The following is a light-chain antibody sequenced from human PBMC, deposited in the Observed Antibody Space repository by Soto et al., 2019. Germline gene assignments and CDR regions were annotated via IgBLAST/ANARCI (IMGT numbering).Light chain of an antibody. Sequence: QSALTQPASVSGSPGQSITISCTGTSSDVGSYNFVSWYQQHPGKAPKLMIYEVSKRPSGVSNRFSGSKSGNTASLTISGLQAEDEADYYCCSYAGSSTPYVFGTGTKSPS. V-gene: IGLV2-23*02. J-gene: IGLJ1*01. CDR2: EVS. CDR3: CSYAGSSTPYV. CDR1: SSDVGSYNF.